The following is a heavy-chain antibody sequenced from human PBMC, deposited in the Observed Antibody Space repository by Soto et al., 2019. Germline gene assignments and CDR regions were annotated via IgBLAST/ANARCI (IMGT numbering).Heavy chain of an antibody. CDR1: GFTFSSYA. CDR3: VKVSPLTTVNDAFDI. J-gene: IGHJ3*02. Sequence: GGSLRLSCSASGFTFSSYAMHWVRQAPGKGLEYVSAISSNGGSTYYADSVKGRFTISRDNSKNTLYLQMSSLRAEDTAVYYGVKVSPLTTVNDAFDIWGQGTMVTVSS. V-gene: IGHV3-64D*09. CDR2: ISSNGGST. D-gene: IGHD4-17*01.